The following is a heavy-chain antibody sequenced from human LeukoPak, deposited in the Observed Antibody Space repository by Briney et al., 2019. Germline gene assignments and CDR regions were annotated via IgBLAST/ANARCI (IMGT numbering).Heavy chain of an antibody. Sequence: SETLSLTCTVSGGSISSYYWSWIRQPTGNGLEWIGRIYTSGSTNYNPSLESRVTMSVDTSKNQFSLKLSSVTAADTAVYYCARDLARAYYDSSGARDAFDIWGQGTMVTVSS. V-gene: IGHV4-4*07. CDR1: GGSISSYY. D-gene: IGHD3-22*01. J-gene: IGHJ3*02. CDR2: IYTSGST. CDR3: ARDLARAYYDSSGARDAFDI.